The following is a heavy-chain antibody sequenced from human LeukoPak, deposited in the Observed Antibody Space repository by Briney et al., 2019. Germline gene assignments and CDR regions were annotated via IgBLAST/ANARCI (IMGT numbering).Heavy chain of an antibody. CDR1: GFTFSSYS. CDR2: ISSSSSYI. J-gene: IGHJ4*02. D-gene: IGHD3-10*01. V-gene: IGHV3-21*01. CDR3: ARGEWFGELGIDY. Sequence: GGSLRLSCAASGFTFSSYSLNWVRQAPGKGLELVSSISSSSSYIFYAESGKGRFTISRDNAKNSLYLQMNSLRAEDTAVYYCARGEWFGELGIDYWGQGTLVTVSS.